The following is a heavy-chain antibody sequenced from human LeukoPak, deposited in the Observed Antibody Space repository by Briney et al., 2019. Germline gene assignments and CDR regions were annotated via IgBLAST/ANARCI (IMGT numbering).Heavy chain of an antibody. J-gene: IGHJ4*02. V-gene: IGHV4-30-4*01. CDR1: GGSISSGDYY. Sequence: PSQTLSLTCTVSGGSISSGDYYWSWIRQPPGKGLEWIGYIYYSGSTYYNPSLKSRVTISVDTSKNQFSLKLSSVTAADTAVYYCAREGLRCSGGSCSSLDYWGQGTLVTVSS. CDR3: AREGLRCSGGSCSSLDY. CDR2: IYYSGST. D-gene: IGHD2-15*01.